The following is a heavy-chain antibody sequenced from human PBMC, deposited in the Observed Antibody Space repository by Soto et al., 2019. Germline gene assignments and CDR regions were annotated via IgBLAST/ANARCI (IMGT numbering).Heavy chain of an antibody. D-gene: IGHD3-9*01. J-gene: IGHJ4*02. CDR2: IYWDDRR. V-gene: IGHV2-5*02. CDR1: GFSLTTGGVA. Sequence: SGPTLVNPTQTLTLTCSFSGFSLTTGGVAVGWIRQPPGKALEWLASIYWDDRRRDTPYLASRLTITRDTSRSQVVLTMTTMAPLDTGTYYCAHRPAYDISTGYYPFDYWGQGSLVTVSS. CDR3: AHRPAYDISTGYYPFDY.